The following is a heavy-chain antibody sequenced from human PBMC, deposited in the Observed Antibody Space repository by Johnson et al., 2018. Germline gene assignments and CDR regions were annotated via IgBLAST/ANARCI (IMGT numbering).Heavy chain of an antibody. CDR2: ISSDGIST. CDR1: GFTFSSYW. Sequence: VQLQESGGGLVHPGGSLRLSCAASGFTFSSYWMHWVRQAPGKGLVWVSRISSDGISTSYADSVKDRFTISRDNAKNTLYLQMNSLRVEDTAVYYCWGFDSWGQGTLVTVSS. CDR3: WGFDS. J-gene: IGHJ5*01. V-gene: IGHV3-74*01.